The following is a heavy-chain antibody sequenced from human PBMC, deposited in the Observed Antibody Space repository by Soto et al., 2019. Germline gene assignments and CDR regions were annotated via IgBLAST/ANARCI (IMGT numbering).Heavy chain of an antibody. CDR1: GYTFTSYD. J-gene: IGHJ3*02. Sequence: QVQLVQSGAEVKKPGASVKVSCKASGYTFTSYDINWVRQATGQGLEWMGWMNPNSGNTGYAQKFLGRVTMTRNTSISTAYMELSSLRSDDTAVYYCAREEGELEHAKFGPAAFDIWGQGTMDTVSS. V-gene: IGHV1-8*01. D-gene: IGHD1-1*01. CDR2: MNPNSGNT. CDR3: AREEGELEHAKFGPAAFDI.